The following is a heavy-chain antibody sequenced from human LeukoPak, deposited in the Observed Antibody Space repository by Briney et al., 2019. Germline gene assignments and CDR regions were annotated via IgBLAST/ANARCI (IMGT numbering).Heavy chain of an antibody. CDR1: GFTFSSYG. CDR3: AKDLYTSDFWSGYSYNWFDP. Sequence: GGSLRLSCAASGFTFSSYGMHWVRQAPGKGLEWVAFIRYDGSNKYYADSVKGRFTISRDNSKNTLYLQMNNLRAEDTAVYYCAKDLYTSDFWSGYSYNWFDPWGQGTLVTVSS. D-gene: IGHD3-3*01. V-gene: IGHV3-30*02. J-gene: IGHJ5*02. CDR2: IRYDGSNK.